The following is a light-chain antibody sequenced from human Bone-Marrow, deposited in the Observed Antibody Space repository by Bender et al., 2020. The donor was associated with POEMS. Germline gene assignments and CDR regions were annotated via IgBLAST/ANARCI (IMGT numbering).Light chain of an antibody. CDR1: ALPKQY. J-gene: IGLJ3*02. Sequence: SYELTQPPSVSVSPGQTARITCSADALPKQYVHWYQQRPGQAPVVVIYKDTERPSGIPERFSGSKSGTSASLAISDIQSEDEGDYYCSSWDDSLSGWVFGGGTKLTVL. CDR2: KDT. CDR3: SSWDDSLSGWV. V-gene: IGLV3-25*02.